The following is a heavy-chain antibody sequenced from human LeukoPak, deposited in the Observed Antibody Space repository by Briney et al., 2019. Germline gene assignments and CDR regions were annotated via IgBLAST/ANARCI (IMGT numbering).Heavy chain of an antibody. Sequence: SETLSLTCAVSSYSISSGYYWGWIRQPPGKGLEWIGSVYHTGSTYYYPSLKSRVTMSLDTSKSQFSLNLTSVTAADTAVYSCARVLPVPYLLDAWGRGTQVTVSS. J-gene: IGHJ4*02. CDR2: VYHTGST. V-gene: IGHV4-38-2*01. CDR3: ARVLPVPYLLDA. CDR1: SYSISSGYY. D-gene: IGHD3-10*02.